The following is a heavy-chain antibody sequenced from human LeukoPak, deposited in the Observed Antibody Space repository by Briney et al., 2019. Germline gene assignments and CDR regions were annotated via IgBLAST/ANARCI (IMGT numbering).Heavy chain of an antibody. CDR1: GGAIRSHY. J-gene: IGHJ4*02. CDR3: ARGEHSVDS. CDR2: IYSSGYT. D-gene: IGHD1/OR15-1a*01. Sequence: PSETLPLTCTVSGGAIRSHYWNWIRQPAGKGLEWIGRIYSSGYTNDNPSLKSRITMSVDMSKNQFSLRLNSVTAADTAVYYCARGEHSVDSWGQGMLVAVSS. V-gene: IGHV4-4*07.